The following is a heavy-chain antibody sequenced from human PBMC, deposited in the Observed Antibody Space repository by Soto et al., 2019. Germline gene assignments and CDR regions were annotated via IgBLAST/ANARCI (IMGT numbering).Heavy chain of an antibody. D-gene: IGHD5-12*01. CDR2: ISYDGSNK. Sequence: GGSLRLSCAASGFTFSSYGMHWVRQAPGKGLEWVTVISYDGSNKYYADSVKGRFTISRDNSKNTLYLQMNSLRAEDTAVYYCAKDKGYDSYYHYYGMDIWGQGTTVTVSS. CDR3: AKDKGYDSYYHYYGMDI. CDR1: GFTFSSYG. V-gene: IGHV3-30*18. J-gene: IGHJ6*02.